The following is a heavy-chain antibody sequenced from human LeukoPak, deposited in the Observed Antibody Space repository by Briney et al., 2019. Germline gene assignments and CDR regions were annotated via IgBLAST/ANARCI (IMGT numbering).Heavy chain of an antibody. J-gene: IGHJ3*02. D-gene: IGHD3-22*01. CDR2: IIPILDIA. V-gene: IGHV1-69*04. CDR1: GGTFSSYG. Sequence: ASVKVSCKASGGTFSSYGISWVRQAPGQGLEWMGRIIPILDIANYAQKFQGRVTITADKSTGTAYMELSSLRSEDTAVYYCARVGDPMIGKDARIDIWGQGTMVTVSS. CDR3: ARVGDPMIGKDARIDI.